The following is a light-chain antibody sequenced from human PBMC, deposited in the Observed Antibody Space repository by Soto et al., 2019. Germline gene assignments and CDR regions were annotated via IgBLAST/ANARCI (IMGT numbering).Light chain of an antibody. J-gene: IGKJ5*01. V-gene: IGKV1D-16*01. CDR1: QGIAKS. CDR2: AAS. Sequence: DIQMTQSPSSLSASVGDRVTITCRASQGIAKSLAWYQQKPEKAPKSLIYAASNLQSGVPSRFSGSGSGTEFTLTISSLQPEDFATYYCQQYIRYPITFGQGTRLEIK. CDR3: QQYIRYPIT.